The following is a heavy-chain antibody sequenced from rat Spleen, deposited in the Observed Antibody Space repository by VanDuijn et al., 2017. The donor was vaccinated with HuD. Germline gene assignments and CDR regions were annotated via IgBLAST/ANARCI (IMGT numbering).Heavy chain of an antibody. D-gene: IGHD1-9*01. CDR1: GFTFNNYW. CDR3: ARRHYGYTDYFDY. CDR2: ISYGDSSGHSST. J-gene: IGHJ2*01. Sequence: EVQLVESGGGLVQPGRSLKLSCVASGFTFNNYWMTWIRQAPTKGLEWVATISYGDSSGHSSTYYRDSVKGRFTISRDNAKSTLSLQMDSLRSDDTATYYCARRHYGYTDYFDYWGQGVMVTVSS. V-gene: IGHV5-29*01.